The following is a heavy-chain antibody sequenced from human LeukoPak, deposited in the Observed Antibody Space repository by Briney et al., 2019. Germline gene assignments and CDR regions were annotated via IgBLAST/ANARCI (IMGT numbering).Heavy chain of an antibody. CDR2: ISAYNGNT. Sequence: GASVKVSCKASGYTFTSYGISWVRQAPGQGLEWMGWISAYNGNTNYAQKLQGRVTMTTDTSTSTAYMELRSLRSDDTAVYYCARGQEYQLLWDAFDIWGQGTMVTVSS. J-gene: IGHJ3*02. CDR1: GYTFTSYG. D-gene: IGHD2-2*01. CDR3: ARGQEYQLLWDAFDI. V-gene: IGHV1-18*01.